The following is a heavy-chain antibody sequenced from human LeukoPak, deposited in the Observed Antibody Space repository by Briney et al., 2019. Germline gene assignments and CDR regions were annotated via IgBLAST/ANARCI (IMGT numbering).Heavy chain of an antibody. J-gene: IGHJ4*02. CDR3: ATEEATVTKGAFDY. Sequence: ASVKVSCKVSGYTLTELSMHWVRQAPGKGLEWMGGFDPEDGETIYAQKFQGRVTMTEDTSTDTAYMELSSLRSEDTAVYYRATEEATVTKGAFDYWGQGTLVTVSS. CDR2: FDPEDGET. CDR1: GYTLTELS. D-gene: IGHD4-17*01. V-gene: IGHV1-24*01.